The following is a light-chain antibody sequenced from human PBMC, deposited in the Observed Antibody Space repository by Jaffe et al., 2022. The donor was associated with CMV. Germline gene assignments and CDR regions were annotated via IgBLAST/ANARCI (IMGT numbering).Light chain of an antibody. Sequence: EIVLTQSPGTLSLSPGERATLSCRASQSVSSSYVAWYQQKPGQAPRLLIYATSSRATGIPDKFSGSGSGTDFTLTISRLEPEDFAVYYCQQYGGSPRTFGQGTKVEIK. V-gene: IGKV3-20*01. CDR1: QSVSSSY. J-gene: IGKJ1*01. CDR2: ATS. CDR3: QQYGGSPRT.